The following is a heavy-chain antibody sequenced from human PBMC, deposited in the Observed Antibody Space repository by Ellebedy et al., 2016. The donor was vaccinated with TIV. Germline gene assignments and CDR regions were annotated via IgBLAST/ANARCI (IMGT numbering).Heavy chain of an antibody. CDR1: GFTFSSYE. V-gene: IGHV3-48*03. CDR3: ARVQAVAGKRLWELRTNDAFDI. CDR2: ISSSGSTI. J-gene: IGHJ3*02. D-gene: IGHD6-19*01. Sequence: GGSLRLSCAASGFTFSSYEMNWVRQAPGKGLEWVSYISSSGSTIYYADSVKGRFTISRDNAKNSLYLQMNSLRAEDTAVYYCARVQAVAGKRLWELRTNDAFDIWGQGTMVTVSS.